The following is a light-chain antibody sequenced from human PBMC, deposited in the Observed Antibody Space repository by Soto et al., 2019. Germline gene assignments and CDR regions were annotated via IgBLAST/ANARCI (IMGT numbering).Light chain of an antibody. CDR1: QGISSY. J-gene: IGKJ1*01. Sequence: DIQMTQSPSFLSASVGDRVTITCRASQGISSYLAWYQQKPGKAPKLLIYAASTLQSGVPSRFSGSGSGTEFTLTISSLQPEDFATYYCQQYNSYRTFGQGTKVDIK. CDR2: AAS. CDR3: QQYNSYRT. V-gene: IGKV1-9*01.